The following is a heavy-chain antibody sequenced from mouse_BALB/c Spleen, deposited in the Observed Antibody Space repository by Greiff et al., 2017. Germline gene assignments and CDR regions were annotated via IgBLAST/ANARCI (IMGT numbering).Heavy chain of an antibody. CDR3: ARDDGSSPAYAMDY. D-gene: IGHD1-1*01. CDR2: IWAGGST. CDR1: GFSLTSYG. V-gene: IGHV2-9*02. Sequence: VQLQESGPGLVAPSQSLSITCTVSGFSLTSYGVHWVRQPPGKGLEWLGVIWAGGSTNYNSALMSRLSISKDNSKSQVFLKMNSLQTDDTAMYYCARDDGSSPAYAMDYWGQGTSVTVSS. J-gene: IGHJ4*01.